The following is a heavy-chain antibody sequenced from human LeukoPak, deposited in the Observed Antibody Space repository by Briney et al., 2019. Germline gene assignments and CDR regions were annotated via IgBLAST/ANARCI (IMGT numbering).Heavy chain of an antibody. CDR2: ISAYNGNT. CDR3: ARDGGYRSGGSCYSVNWFDP. CDR1: GYTFTSYG. Sequence: ASVKVSCKASGYTFTSYGISWVRQAPGQGLEWMGWISAYNGNTNYAQKLQGRVTMTTDTSTSTAYMELRSLRSDDTAVYYCARDGGYRSGGSCYSVNWFDPWGQGTLVTVSS. D-gene: IGHD2-15*01. J-gene: IGHJ5*02. V-gene: IGHV1-18*01.